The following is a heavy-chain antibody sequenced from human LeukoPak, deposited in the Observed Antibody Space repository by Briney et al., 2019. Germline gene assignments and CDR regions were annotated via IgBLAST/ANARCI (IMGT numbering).Heavy chain of an antibody. V-gene: IGHV3-23*01. CDR1: GFTFSSYA. CDR2: ISGSGGST. D-gene: IGHD6-13*01. J-gene: IGHJ4*02. Sequence: PGGSLRLSCAASGFTFSSYAMSWVRQAPGKGLEWVSAISGSGGSTYYADSVKGRFTISRDNSKNTLYLQMNSLRAEDTAVYYCATHSSSWNSIDYWGQGTLVTVSS. CDR3: ATHSSSWNSIDY.